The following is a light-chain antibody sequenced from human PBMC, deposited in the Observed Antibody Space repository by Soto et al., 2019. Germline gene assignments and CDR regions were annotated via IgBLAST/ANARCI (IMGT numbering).Light chain of an antibody. Sequence: EAVLTQSPGTLSLSPGDRATLSCRASESLGSSYLAWYQQKPGQAPRLLIYSGSSRAAGIPDRFSGSGSATDLTLTISSLQPVDFASYYCQQYYSTPRITSGQRTPREIK. J-gene: IGKJ5*01. CDR2: SGS. V-gene: IGKV3-20*01. CDR1: ESLGSSY. CDR3: QQYYSTPRIT.